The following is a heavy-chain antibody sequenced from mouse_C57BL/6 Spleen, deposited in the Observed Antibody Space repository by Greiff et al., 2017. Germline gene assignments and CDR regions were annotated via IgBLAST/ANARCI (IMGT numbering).Heavy chain of an antibody. D-gene: IGHD1-1*01. J-gene: IGHJ1*03. CDR2: ISPGDGDT. CDR1: GYAFSSSW. V-gene: IGHV1-82*01. CDR3: ARNYGSSYWYFDV. Sequence: VQLKESGPELVKPGASVKISCTASGYAFSSSWMNWVKQRPGKGLEWIGRISPGDGDTNYNGKFKGKATLTADKSSSTAYMQLSSLTSEDSAVYFGARNYGSSYWYFDVWGTGTTVTVSS.